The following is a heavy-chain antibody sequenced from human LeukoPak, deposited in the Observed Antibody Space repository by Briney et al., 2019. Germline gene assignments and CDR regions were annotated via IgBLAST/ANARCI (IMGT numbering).Heavy chain of an antibody. J-gene: IGHJ4*02. CDR3: AKDADDYVSYFDY. CDR1: GFTLTAYA. D-gene: IGHD4-17*01. V-gene: IGHV3-23*01. CDR2: ITASGPTT. Sequence: GGSLRLSCAASGFTLTAYAMTWVRQAPGKGVEWVSGITASGPTTYYADSVKGRFTFSRDNSKNTLYLQMNSLRAEDTAVYYCAKDADDYVSYFDYWGQGTLVTVSS.